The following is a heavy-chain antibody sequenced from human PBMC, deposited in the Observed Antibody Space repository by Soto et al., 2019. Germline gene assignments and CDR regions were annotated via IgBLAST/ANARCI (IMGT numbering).Heavy chain of an antibody. CDR2: ISGSGGST. CDR3: ARMDQYHFDY. CDR1: GFTFSSYS. V-gene: IGHV3-23*01. D-gene: IGHD2-2*01. J-gene: IGHJ4*02. Sequence: GGYLRLSCAASGFTFSSYSMSLVRKAPGKGLERVSAISGSGGSTYYADSVKGRFTISRDTSKTTLYLQMNSLRAEDTAVYSCARMDQYHFDYWGQGHLVTGSS.